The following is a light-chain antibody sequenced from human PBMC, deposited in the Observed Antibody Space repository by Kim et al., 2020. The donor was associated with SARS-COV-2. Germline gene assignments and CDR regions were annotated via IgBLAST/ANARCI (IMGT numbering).Light chain of an antibody. J-gene: IGKJ2*03. CDR2: WAS. CDR1: QTVLYNSHNTNY. V-gene: IGKV4-1*01. CDR3: QQYDSTPPS. Sequence: RATLNCQSSQTVLYNSHNTNYLAWYQQKPGPAPKLLIYWASSRESGVSDPFSGREYETHFTPSISSLRAEGVAVYYCQQYDSTPPSFGQGTKLEI.